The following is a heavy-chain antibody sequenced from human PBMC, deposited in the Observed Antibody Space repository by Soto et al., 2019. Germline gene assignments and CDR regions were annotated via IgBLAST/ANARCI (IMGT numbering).Heavy chain of an antibody. D-gene: IGHD3-10*01. J-gene: IGHJ4*02. CDR3: ESSESYGKSDY. CDR1: GGSISGSSYY. Sequence: PSETLSLTCTVSGGSISGSSYYWGWIRQPPGKGLEWIGNIFYSGTTYYNPSLKSRVTISVDTSKNQFSLKLRSVTAADTAVYYCESSESYGKSDYWGQGTLVTVSS. V-gene: IGHV4-39*01. CDR2: IFYSGTT.